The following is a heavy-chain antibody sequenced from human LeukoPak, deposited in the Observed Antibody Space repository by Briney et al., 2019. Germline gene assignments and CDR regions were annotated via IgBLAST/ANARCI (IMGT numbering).Heavy chain of an antibody. CDR3: ARFAPAGVDY. Sequence: SETLSLTCTVSGGSISSYYWSWIRQPLGKGLEWIGYIYYSGSTNYNPSLKSRVTISVDTSKNQFSLKLSSVTAADTAVYYCARFAPAGVDYWGQGTLVTVSS. V-gene: IGHV4-59*01. CDR1: GGSISSYY. CDR2: IYYSGST. J-gene: IGHJ4*02.